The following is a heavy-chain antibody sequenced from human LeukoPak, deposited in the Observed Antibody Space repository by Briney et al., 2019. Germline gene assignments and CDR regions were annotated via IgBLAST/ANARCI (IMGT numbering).Heavy chain of an antibody. J-gene: IGHJ4*02. CDR3: ASLPLGIAAAGTDY. CDR1: GGTFSSYT. D-gene: IGHD6-13*01. Sequence: ASVKVSCKASGGTFSSYTISWVRQAPGQGLEWMGRIIPILGIANYAQKFQGRVTITADKSTSTAYMELSGLRSEDTAVYYCASLPLGIAAAGTDYWGQGTLVTVSS. V-gene: IGHV1-69*02. CDR2: IIPILGIA.